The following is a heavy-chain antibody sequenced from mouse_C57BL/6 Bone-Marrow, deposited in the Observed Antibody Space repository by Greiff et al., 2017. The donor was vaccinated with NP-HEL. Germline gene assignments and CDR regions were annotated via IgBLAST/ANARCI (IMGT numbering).Heavy chain of an antibody. CDR3: ARETAGAMDY. D-gene: IGHD3-2*01. Sequence: VQLQQSGAELVKPGASVKLSCTASGFNIKDYYMHWVKQRTEQGLEWIGRIDPEDGETKYAPQFQGKATITADTSSNTAYLQLSSLTSEDTAGYYCARETAGAMDYWGQGTSVTVSS. CDR1: GFNIKDYY. V-gene: IGHV14-2*01. CDR2: IDPEDGET. J-gene: IGHJ4*01.